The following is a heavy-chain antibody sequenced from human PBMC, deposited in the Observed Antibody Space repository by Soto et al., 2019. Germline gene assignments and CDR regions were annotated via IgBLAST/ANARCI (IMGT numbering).Heavy chain of an antibody. J-gene: IGHJ4*02. D-gene: IGHD1-26*01. CDR2: INPDSGGT. CDR1: GYTFTAYY. V-gene: IGHV1-2*02. Sequence: QVQLVQSGAEVKKPGASVKVSCKASGYTFTAYYMHWVRQAPGQGLEWMGCINPDSGGTNYAQKFQGRVTMTRDTSIPTAYMDLSSLRSDDTAVYYCARALSFGSGTFDYWGQGTLATVSS. CDR3: ARALSFGSGTFDY.